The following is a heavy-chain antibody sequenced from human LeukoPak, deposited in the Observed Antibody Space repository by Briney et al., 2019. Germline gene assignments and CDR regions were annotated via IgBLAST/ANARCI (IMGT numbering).Heavy chain of an antibody. D-gene: IGHD3-9*01. CDR1: GFTVSSNY. CDR3: ARDRPHYDILTGYYTDY. CDR2: IYSGGNT. J-gene: IGHJ4*02. Sequence: GGSLRLSCAASGFTVSSNYMSWVRQASGKGLEWVSVIYSGGNTYYADSVKGRFTISRDNSKNTLFLQMNSLRAEDTAVYYCARDRPHYDILTGYYTDYWGQGTLVTVSS. V-gene: IGHV3-66*01.